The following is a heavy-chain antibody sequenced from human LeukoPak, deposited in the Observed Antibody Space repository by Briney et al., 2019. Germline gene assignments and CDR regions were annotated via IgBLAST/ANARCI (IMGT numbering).Heavy chain of an antibody. J-gene: IGHJ3*02. CDR1: GFTVSTNY. CDR3: ARDSQYCSSGSCSPGASDI. CDR2: IYSGGRT. V-gene: IGHV3-53*01. Sequence: GGSLRLSCAASGFTVSTNYMSWVRQAPGKGLEWVSVIYSGGRTDYADSVKGRFTISRDSSRNTLYLQMNSLGVEDTAVYYCARDSQYCSSGSCSPGASDIWGQGTMVTVSS. D-gene: IGHD2-15*01.